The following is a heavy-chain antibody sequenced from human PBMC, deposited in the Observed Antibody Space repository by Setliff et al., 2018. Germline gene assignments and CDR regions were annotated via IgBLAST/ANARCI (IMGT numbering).Heavy chain of an antibody. V-gene: IGHV4-4*02. D-gene: IGHD3-10*01. CDR3: ARGGSIGSGTVNLDR. CDR2: VNHRGGT. CDR1: GVSVSINNW. J-gene: IGHJ5*02. Sequence: PSETLSLTCAISGVSVSINNWWSWVRQPPGKGLEWIGEVNHRGGTYYSPSLKRRVTISVDKPKNQLSLKLTSVTAADTAVYYCARGGSIGSGTVNLDRWGQGKLVTVS.